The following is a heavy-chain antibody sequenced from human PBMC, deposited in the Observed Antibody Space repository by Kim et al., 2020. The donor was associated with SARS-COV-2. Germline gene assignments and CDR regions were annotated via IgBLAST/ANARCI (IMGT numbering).Heavy chain of an antibody. CDR2: ISGSDSNT. J-gene: IGHJ4*02. D-gene: IGHD3-22*01. CDR3: AKVYRYYFDSSGHFDY. Sequence: GGSLRLSCVASGFTFSSFGMSWVRQAPGKGLEWVSGISGSDSNTYYARSVKGRFTISRDNSNNTLYLQMNSLRAEDTAVYYCAKVYRYYFDSSGHFDYWGQGTLFTVSS. CDR1: GFTFSSFG. V-gene: IGHV3-23*01.